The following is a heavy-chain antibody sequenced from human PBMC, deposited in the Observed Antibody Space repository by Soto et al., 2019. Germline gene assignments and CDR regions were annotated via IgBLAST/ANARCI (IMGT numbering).Heavy chain of an antibody. CDR1: GFPFSIHA. J-gene: IGHJ4*02. CDR2: IHGTRSII. CDR3: SRAARTADYDY. V-gene: IGHV3-48*02. D-gene: IGHD3-16*01. Sequence: EVQLVESGGGLVQPGGSLRLSCEVSGFPFSIHAMNWVRQAPGKGLEWVAYIHGTRSIIYYADSVKGRFTISRDNAKNSLFLQMDSLRDEDTAVYYCSRAARTADYDYWGQGNLVTVSS.